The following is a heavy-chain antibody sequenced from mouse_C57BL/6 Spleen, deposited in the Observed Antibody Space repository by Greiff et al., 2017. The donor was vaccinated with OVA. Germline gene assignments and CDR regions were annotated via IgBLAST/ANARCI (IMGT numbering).Heavy chain of an antibody. Sequence: QVQLQQSGAELARPGASVKLSCKASGYTFTSYGISWVKQRTGQGLEWIGEIYPRSGNTYYNEKFKGKATLTADKSSSTAYMERRSLTSEDSAVYFCARRIYDGYYENYFDYWGQGTTLTVSS. CDR1: GYTFTSYG. J-gene: IGHJ2*01. D-gene: IGHD2-3*01. CDR3: ARRIYDGYYENYFDY. CDR2: IYPRSGNT. V-gene: IGHV1-81*01.